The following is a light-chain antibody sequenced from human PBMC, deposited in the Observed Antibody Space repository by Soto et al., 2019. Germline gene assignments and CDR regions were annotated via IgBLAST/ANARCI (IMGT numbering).Light chain of an antibody. V-gene: IGKV3-20*01. J-gene: IGKJ5*01. CDR2: DAS. CDR3: QQYGSSPPIT. Sequence: EIVLTQSPATLSLSPGERATLSCRASQSVSSYLLWYQQKPGQAPRLLIYDASNRASGTPARFSGSGPETDFTLTISRLEPEDFAVYYCQQYGSSPPITFGQGTRLEIK. CDR1: QSVSSY.